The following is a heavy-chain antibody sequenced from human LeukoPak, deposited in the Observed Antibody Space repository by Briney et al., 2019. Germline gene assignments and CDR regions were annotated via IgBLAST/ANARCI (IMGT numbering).Heavy chain of an antibody. V-gene: IGHV3-15*01. CDR2: IKSKTDGGTT. CDR3: TTVRPYGDYPLH. D-gene: IGHD4-17*01. J-gene: IGHJ4*02. Sequence: GGSLRLSCAASGFTFSNAWMSWVRQAPGKGLEWVGRIKSKTDGGTTGYAAPVKGRFTISRDDSKNTLYLQMNSLKTEDTAVYYCTTVRPYGDYPLHWGQGTLVTVSS. CDR1: GFTFSNAW.